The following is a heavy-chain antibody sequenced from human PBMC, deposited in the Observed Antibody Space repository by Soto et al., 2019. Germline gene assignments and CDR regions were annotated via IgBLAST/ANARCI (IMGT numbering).Heavy chain of an antibody. CDR2: ISYDGSNK. D-gene: IGHD2-2*01. CDR3: AKGKDIVVVPAAISDY. CDR1: GVTFSSYG. Sequence: GGSLGLSCAASGVTFSSYGMHWVRQAPGKGLEWVAVISYDGSNKYYADSVKGRFTISRDNSKNTLYLQMNSLRAEDTAVYYCAKGKDIVVVPAAISDYWGQGTLVTVSS. V-gene: IGHV3-30*18. J-gene: IGHJ4*02.